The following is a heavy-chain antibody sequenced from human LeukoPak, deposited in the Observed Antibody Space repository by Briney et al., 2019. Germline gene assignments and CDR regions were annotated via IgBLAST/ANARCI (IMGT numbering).Heavy chain of an antibody. V-gene: IGHV3-30*02. CDR3: AKARGEITFGGVIVF. Sequence: GGSLRLSCAASGFTFSTYAMHWVRQAPGKGLEWVALIRFDGSDKYYADSVKGRFTISRDNSKNTLYLQMNSLRAEDTAVYYCAKARGEITFGGVIVFWGQGTLVTVSS. D-gene: IGHD3-16*02. CDR2: IRFDGSDK. CDR1: GFTFSTYA. J-gene: IGHJ4*02.